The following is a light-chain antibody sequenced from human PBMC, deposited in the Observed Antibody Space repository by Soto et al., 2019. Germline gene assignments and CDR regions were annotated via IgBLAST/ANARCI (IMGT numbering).Light chain of an antibody. J-gene: IGKJ1*01. CDR2: DAS. V-gene: IGKV3-11*01. Sequence: EILFKQSPATLSLSPGGRVSPSPRASQSVNTYFAWYQQKPGQAPRLLIYDASSRATGIPARFSGSGSGTDFTLTISSLEPEDFAIYYCQQRSSWPLTFGHGTKV. CDR1: QSVNTY. CDR3: QQRSSWPLT.